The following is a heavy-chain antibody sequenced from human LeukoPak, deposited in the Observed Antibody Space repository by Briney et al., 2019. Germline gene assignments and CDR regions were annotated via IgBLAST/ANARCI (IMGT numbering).Heavy chain of an antibody. CDR2: INPSGSST. Sequence: GASVKVSCKASGYAFTSYYMHWVRQAPGQGLEWVGIINPSGSSTSYAQKFQGRVTMTRDTSTSTVYMELSSLRSEDTAVYYCARDLPYYYDSSGYRNWFDPWGQGTLVTVSS. CDR1: GYAFTSYY. V-gene: IGHV1-46*01. J-gene: IGHJ5*02. CDR3: ARDLPYYYDSSGYRNWFDP. D-gene: IGHD3-22*01.